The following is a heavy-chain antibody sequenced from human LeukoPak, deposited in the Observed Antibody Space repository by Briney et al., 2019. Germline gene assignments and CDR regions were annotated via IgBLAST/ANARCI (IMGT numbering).Heavy chain of an antibody. V-gene: IGHV1-69*13. CDR3: AGCGGDCYHYCYYGMDV. CDR1: GGTFSSYA. J-gene: IGHJ6*02. CDR2: IIPIFGTA. D-gene: IGHD2-21*02. Sequence: GASVKVSCKASGGTFSSYAISWVRQAPGQGLEWMGGIIPIFGTADYAQKFQGRVTITADESTSTAYMELSSLRSEDTAVYYCAGCGGDCYHYCYYGMDVWGQGTTVTVSS.